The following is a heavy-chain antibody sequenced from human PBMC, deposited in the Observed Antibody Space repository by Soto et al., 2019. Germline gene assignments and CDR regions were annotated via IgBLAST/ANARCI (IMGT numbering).Heavy chain of an antibody. CDR2: VGRGDST. D-gene: IGHD2-2*01. J-gene: IGHJ3*02. CDR3: AKGMLVEVPGTRAFDI. Sequence: EVQLLESGGGLVQPGGSLRLSCAASGFSFSTYAMSWVRQAPGKGLEWVSTVGRGDSTFYADSVRGRFTISSDNSNNALFLQMNSLRSDDTALYYCAKGMLVEVPGTRAFDIWGQGTMVIVSS. V-gene: IGHV3-23*01. CDR1: GFSFSTYA.